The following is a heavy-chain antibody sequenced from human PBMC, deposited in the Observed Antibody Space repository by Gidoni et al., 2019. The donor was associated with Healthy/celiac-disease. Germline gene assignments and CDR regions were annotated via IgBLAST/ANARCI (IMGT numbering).Heavy chain of an antibody. CDR3: ARKTLRIHAGYYYGMDV. J-gene: IGHJ6*02. Sequence: VRQPPRKGLEWIGEIYHSGSTNYNPSLKSRVTISVDKSKNQFSLKLSSVTAADTAVYYCARKTLRIHAGYYYGMDVWGQGTTVTVSS. V-gene: IGHV4-4*02. D-gene: IGHD2-15*01. CDR2: IYHSGST.